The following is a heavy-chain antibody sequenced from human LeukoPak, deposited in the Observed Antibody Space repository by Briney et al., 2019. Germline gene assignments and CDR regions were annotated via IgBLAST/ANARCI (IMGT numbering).Heavy chain of an antibody. J-gene: IGHJ4*02. CDR1: GFTFSSYG. D-gene: IGHD6-13*01. CDR3: GTVRGPDSSRWYSDY. V-gene: IGHV3-33*01. Sequence: GGTLRLSCAASGFTFSSYGMHWVRQAPGKGLEWVALIWYDGSNKYYADSVKGRFTISRDNSKNTLYRQMNSLRAEDTAVYYCGTVRGPDSSRWYSDYWGQGTLVTVSS. CDR2: IWYDGSNK.